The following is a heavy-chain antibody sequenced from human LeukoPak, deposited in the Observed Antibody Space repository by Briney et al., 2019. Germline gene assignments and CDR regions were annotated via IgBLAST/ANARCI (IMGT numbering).Heavy chain of an antibody. CDR1: GYTFTGYY. Sequence: ASVKVSCKASGYTFTGYYIHWVRQAPGQGLEWMGWINPNSGGTNYAQKFQSRVTMTRDTSINTAYMELSWLRYDDTAVYYCARDTRYGDFDYWAQGTLVTVSS. CDR3: ARDTRYGDFDY. CDR2: INPNSGGT. D-gene: IGHD4-17*01. J-gene: IGHJ4*02. V-gene: IGHV1-2*02.